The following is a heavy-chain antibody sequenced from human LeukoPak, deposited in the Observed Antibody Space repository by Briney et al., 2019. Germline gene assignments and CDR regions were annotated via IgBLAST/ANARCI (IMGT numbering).Heavy chain of an antibody. CDR1: GYTLTELS. Sequence: ASVKVSCKVSGYTLTELSMHWVRQAPGKGLEWMGGFDPEDGETIYAQKFQGRVTMTEDTSTDTAYMELSSLRSEDTAVYYCATTIAAAGRGVDAFDIWGQGTMVTVSS. J-gene: IGHJ3*02. CDR3: ATTIAAAGRGVDAFDI. V-gene: IGHV1-24*01. D-gene: IGHD6-13*01. CDR2: FDPEDGET.